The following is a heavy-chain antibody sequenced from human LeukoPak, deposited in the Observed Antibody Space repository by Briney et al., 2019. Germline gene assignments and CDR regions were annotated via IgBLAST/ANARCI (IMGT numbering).Heavy chain of an antibody. Sequence: HPGVPLTLSCAASGFLFTNYAMSWLRQAPARGPEWLTSMKGGGETFYADSVEGLVTFSTEFWRNTVYFQLSHLRVEHRAIYYWARAGWISTADAVCWGQGTQVTVSS. J-gene: IGHJ4*02. D-gene: IGHD2-2*03. CDR2: MKGGGET. V-gene: IGHV3-23*01. CDR1: GFLFTNYA. CDR3: ARAGWISTADAVC.